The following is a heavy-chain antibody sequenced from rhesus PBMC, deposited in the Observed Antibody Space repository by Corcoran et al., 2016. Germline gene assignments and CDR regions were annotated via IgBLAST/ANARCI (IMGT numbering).Heavy chain of an antibody. CDR3: AREGDPTRYFDY. Sequence: QLQLQESGPGLVKPSETLSLTCAVSGGSISSNYWSWIRQPPGKGLGWIARISGRVGSTDHIPSLRSRVTISTDTSENQFSLKLGYVTAADTAVYYCAREGDPTRYFDYWGQGGLVTVSS. CDR1: GGSISSNY. D-gene: IGHD5-42*01. V-gene: IGHV4-173*01. J-gene: IGHJ4*01. CDR2: ISGRVGST.